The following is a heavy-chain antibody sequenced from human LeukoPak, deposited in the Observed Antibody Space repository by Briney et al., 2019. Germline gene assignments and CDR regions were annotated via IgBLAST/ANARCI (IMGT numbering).Heavy chain of an antibody. CDR2: STGDGSSI. J-gene: IGHJ4*02. CDR1: GFTFSRYW. Sequence: GGSLRLSCAASGFTFSRYWLHWVRQAPGKGLVWVSRSTGDGSSIRCADSAKGRFTISRDNAKNTLYLQMNSLRAEDAAVYYCAREEVAGTIDYWGQGTLVTVSA. CDR3: AREEVAGTIDY. V-gene: IGHV3-74*01. D-gene: IGHD6-19*01.